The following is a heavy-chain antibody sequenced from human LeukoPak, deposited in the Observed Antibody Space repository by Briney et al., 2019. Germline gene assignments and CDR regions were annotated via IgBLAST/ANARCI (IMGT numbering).Heavy chain of an antibody. V-gene: IGHV4-59*01. D-gene: IGHD3-3*01. CDR2: IYYSGST. J-gene: IGHJ1*01. Sequence: PSETLSLTCTVSGGSISSYYWNWIPQPPGKGLEWIGYIYYSGSTNYNPSLKSRVTISLDRSKNQFSLKLRTVTAADTAVYYCAGSRGVLDYFHYWGQGTLVTVSS. CDR3: AGSRGVLDYFHY. CDR1: GGSISSYY.